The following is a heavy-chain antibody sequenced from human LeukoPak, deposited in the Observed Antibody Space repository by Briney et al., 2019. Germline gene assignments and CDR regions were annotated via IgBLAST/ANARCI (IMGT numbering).Heavy chain of an antibody. Sequence: GASVKVSCKASGGTFSSYAISWVRQAPGQGLEWTGGIIPIFGTANYAQKFQGRVTITADESTSTAYMELSSLRSEDTAVYYCARDLTTVTTVGDYWGQGTLVTVSS. CDR3: ARDLTTVTTVGDY. V-gene: IGHV1-69*13. CDR1: GGTFSSYA. J-gene: IGHJ4*02. D-gene: IGHD4-17*01. CDR2: IIPIFGTA.